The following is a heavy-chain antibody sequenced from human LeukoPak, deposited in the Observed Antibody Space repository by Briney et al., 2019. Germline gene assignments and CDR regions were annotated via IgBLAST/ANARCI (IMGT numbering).Heavy chain of an antibody. CDR2: ISWNSGSI. D-gene: IGHD3-22*01. CDR3: AKDADSSGYAVFDY. J-gene: IGHJ4*02. V-gene: IGHV3-9*01. CDR1: GFTFDDYA. Sequence: GRSLRLSCAASGFTFDDYAMHWVRQAPGKGLEWVSGISWNSGSIGYADSVKGRFTISRDNAKNSLYLQMNSLRAEDTGLYYCAKDADSSGYAVFDYWGQGTLVTVSS.